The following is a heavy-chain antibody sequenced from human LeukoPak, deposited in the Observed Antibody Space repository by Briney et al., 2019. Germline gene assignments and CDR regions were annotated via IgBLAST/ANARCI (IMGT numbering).Heavy chain of an antibody. CDR3: AIHPSDSSGYSSY. CDR1: GYTFSSCA. Sequence: GASVKVSCKASGYTFSSCAINWVRQAPGQGLEYMGWIDTKTGNPTYAQGFTGRFVFSLDTSVSTAYLQISSLKAEDTGVYYCAIHPSDSSGYSSYWGQGALVTVSS. CDR2: IDTKTGNP. D-gene: IGHD3-22*01. V-gene: IGHV7-4-1*02. J-gene: IGHJ4*02.